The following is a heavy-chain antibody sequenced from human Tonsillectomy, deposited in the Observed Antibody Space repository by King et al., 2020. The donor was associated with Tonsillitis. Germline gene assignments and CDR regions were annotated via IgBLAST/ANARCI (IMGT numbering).Heavy chain of an antibody. CDR2: ISYDGSNK. D-gene: IGHD1-26*01. J-gene: IGHJ4*02. CDR3: AKDSRGDLLAYLDY. Sequence: VQLVESGGGVAQPGRSLRLSCAASGFTFSSYGMHWVRQAPGKGLEWVAVISYDGSNKYYPDSVKGRFTISRDNSKNTLYLQMNSLRAGDTAVYYCAKDSRGDLLAYLDYWGQGTLVTVSS. V-gene: IGHV3-30*18. CDR1: GFTFSSYG.